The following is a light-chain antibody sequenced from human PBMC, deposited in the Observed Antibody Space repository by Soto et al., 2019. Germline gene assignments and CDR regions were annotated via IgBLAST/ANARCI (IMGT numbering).Light chain of an antibody. CDR1: QTVSSS. Sequence: EIVLTQSPATLSLSPGERATLSCRASQTVSSSLAWYQQKPGQAPRLLIYEASNRATGIPARFSGSGSGADFTLTISSLEPEDFAVYYCHQYNNWLALTFGGGTKVEIK. J-gene: IGKJ4*01. CDR2: EAS. CDR3: HQYNNWLALT. V-gene: IGKV3-11*01.